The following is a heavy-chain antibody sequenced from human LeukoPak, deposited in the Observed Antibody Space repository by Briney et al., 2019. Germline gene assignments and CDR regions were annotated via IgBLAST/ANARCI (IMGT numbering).Heavy chain of an antibody. D-gene: IGHD2/OR15-2a*01. Sequence: SETLSLTCSVSGVSIKNYYWSWIRQPPGKGLEWIANIYYAGSSNYNPSLKSRVSLSIDASKNELSLKLTSVTAADTAIYYCARQAVIIPTGMEGPWFDPWGQGTLVAVSS. CDR2: IYYAGSS. V-gene: IGHV4-59*08. J-gene: IGHJ5*02. CDR3: ARQAVIIPTGMEGPWFDP. CDR1: GVSIKNYY.